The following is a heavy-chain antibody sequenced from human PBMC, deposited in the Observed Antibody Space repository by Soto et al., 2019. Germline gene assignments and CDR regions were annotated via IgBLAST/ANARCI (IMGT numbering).Heavy chain of an antibody. J-gene: IGHJ4*02. CDR1: GYSFTGYY. CDR2: INPDSGAT. Sequence: HEHLVQSGAEVKRPGASLKVSCKASGYSFTGYYIHWVRQAPGQGLEWMGWINPDSGATNYAQNFQGRVTLNSDTSISTASMDLTSLTSDDTAVYYCARGDYGTGSYPFPDFDYWGPGTRVIVSS. D-gene: IGHD3-10*01. V-gene: IGHV1-2*02. CDR3: ARGDYGTGSYPFPDFDY.